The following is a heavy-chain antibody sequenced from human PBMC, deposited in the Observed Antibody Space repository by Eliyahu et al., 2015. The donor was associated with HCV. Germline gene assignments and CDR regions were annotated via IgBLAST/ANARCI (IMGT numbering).Heavy chain of an antibody. CDR2: IKXKTDGGXT. D-gene: IGHD3-10*01. CDR3: TTGAPGGFDYYLDV. CDR1: GFTFSKAW. V-gene: IGHV3-15*01. J-gene: IGHJ6*03. Sequence: EVQLVESGGGLVKPGGSLRLSCAASGFTFSKAWMSWXRQAPGKGLXWIGRIKXKTDGGXTXXAAPVKGRFTISRDDSKSTLYLQMNSLKTEDTAVYYCTTGAPGGFDYYLDVWGQGTTVTVSS.